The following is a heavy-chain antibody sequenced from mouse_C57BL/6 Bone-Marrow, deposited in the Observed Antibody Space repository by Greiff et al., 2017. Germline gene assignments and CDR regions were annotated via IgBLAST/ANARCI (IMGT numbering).Heavy chain of an antibody. V-gene: IGHV2-2*01. Sequence: VQLQESGPGLVQPSQSLSITCTVSGFSLTSYGVHWVRQSPGKGLEWLGVIWSGGSTDYNAAFISSLSISKDNSKSQVFFKMNSLQADDTAIYYCARKGRFAYWGQGTLVTVSA. CDR1: GFSLTSYG. CDR2: IWSGGST. D-gene: IGHD3-3*01. CDR3: ARKGRFAY. J-gene: IGHJ3*01.